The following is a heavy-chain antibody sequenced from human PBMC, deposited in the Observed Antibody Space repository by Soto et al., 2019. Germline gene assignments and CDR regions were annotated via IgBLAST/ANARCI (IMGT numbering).Heavy chain of an antibody. Sequence: QVQLVQSGAEVKKPGASVKVSCKASGYSFTDYHIHWVRQAPGQGLEWLGRINPKSGGTSTAQKFRGWVTMTTGTSISTASMELTRLTSDDTAIYYCARGDSTDCSNGVCSFFYNHDMDVWGQGTTVTVSS. D-gene: IGHD2-8*01. CDR2: INPKSGGT. CDR1: GYSFTDYH. J-gene: IGHJ6*02. CDR3: ARGDSTDCSNGVCSFFYNHDMDV. V-gene: IGHV1-2*04.